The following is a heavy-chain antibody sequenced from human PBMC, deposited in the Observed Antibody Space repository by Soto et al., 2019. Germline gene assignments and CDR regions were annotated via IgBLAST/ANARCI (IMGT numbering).Heavy chain of an antibody. D-gene: IGHD6-13*01. J-gene: IGHJ6*02. CDR1: GFTFSSYG. Sequence: QVQLVESGGGVVQPGRSLRLSCAASGFTFSSYGMHWVRQAPGKGLEWVAVIWYDGSNKYYADSVKGRFTISRDNSKNTLYLRMNSLRAEDTAVYYCARGLLSEAAAGTWDGNYYYYGMDVWGQGTTVTVSS. CDR2: IWYDGSNK. CDR3: ARGLLSEAAAGTWDGNYYYYGMDV. V-gene: IGHV3-33*01.